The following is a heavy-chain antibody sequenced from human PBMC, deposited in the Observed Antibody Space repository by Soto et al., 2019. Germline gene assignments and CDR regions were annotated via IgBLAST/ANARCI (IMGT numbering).Heavy chain of an antibody. CDR3: ARDSWFCSSSACFQPYSFDY. D-gene: IGHD2-2*01. CDR1: GFTFSGYS. J-gene: IGHJ4*02. V-gene: IGHV3-21*01. Sequence: GGSLRLSCAVSGFTFSGYSMNWVRQAPGKGLEWVASISGTGSDIYYSDSQKGRFTISRDNAKNSLFLQMNSLRAEDTAVYYCARDSWFCSSSACFQPYSFDYWGQGALVPVSS. CDR2: ISGTGSDI.